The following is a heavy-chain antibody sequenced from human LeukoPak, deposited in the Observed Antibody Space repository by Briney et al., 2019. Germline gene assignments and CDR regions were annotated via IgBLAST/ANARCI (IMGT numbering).Heavy chain of an antibody. V-gene: IGHV1-69-2*01. Sequence: GASVKVSCKASGYTFTDYYMDWVQQAPGKGLEWMGRVDPEDGETIYAEKFQGRVTITADTSTDTAYMELSSLRSEDTAVYYCARGDIADLYMDVWGKGTTVTVSS. J-gene: IGHJ6*03. CDR1: GYTFTDYY. CDR2: VDPEDGET. D-gene: IGHD5-12*01. CDR3: ARGDIADLYMDV.